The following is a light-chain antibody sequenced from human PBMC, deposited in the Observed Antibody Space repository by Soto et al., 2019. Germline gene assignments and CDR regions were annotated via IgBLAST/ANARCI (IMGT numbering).Light chain of an antibody. CDR3: QQYGSSPQT. V-gene: IGKV3-20*01. CDR2: GAS. CDR1: QSVGSSY. J-gene: IGKJ2*01. Sequence: EIVLTQSPGTLSLSPGEGATLSCRASQSVGSSYLAWYQQKPGQAPRLLIYGASSRATGIPDRFSGSGSGTDFTLTISSLEPEDFAVYYCQQYGSSPQTFGQGTKLEIK.